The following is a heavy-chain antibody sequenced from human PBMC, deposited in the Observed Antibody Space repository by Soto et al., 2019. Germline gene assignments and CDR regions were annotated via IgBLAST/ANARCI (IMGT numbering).Heavy chain of an antibody. CDR3: ARGSLGIPTPYYYYGMDV. CDR1: GYSFTSYW. V-gene: IGHV5-10-1*01. D-gene: IGHD7-27*01. J-gene: IGHJ6*02. CDR2: IDPSDSYT. Sequence: GESLKISCKGSGYSFTSYWISRVRQMPGKGLEWMGRIDPSDSYTNYSPSFQGHVTISADKSISTAYLQWSSLKASDTAMYYCARGSLGIPTPYYYYGMDVWGHGTPVTVS.